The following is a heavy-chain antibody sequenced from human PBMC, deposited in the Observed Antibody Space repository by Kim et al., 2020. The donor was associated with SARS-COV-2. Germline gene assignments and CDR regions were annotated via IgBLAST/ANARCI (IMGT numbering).Heavy chain of an antibody. CDR2: IYYSGST. CDR1: GGSISSYY. CDR3: ARGGGWWELPRPFDY. Sequence: SETLSLTCTVSGGSISSYYWSWIRQPPGKGLEWIGYIYYSGSTNYNPSLKSRVTISVDTSKNQFSLKLSSVTAADTAVYYCARGGGWWELPRPFDYWGQGTLVTVSS. J-gene: IGHJ4*02. D-gene: IGHD1-26*01. V-gene: IGHV4-59*01.